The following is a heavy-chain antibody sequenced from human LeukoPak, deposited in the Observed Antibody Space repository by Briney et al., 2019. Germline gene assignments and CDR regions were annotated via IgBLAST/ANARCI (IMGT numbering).Heavy chain of an antibody. D-gene: IGHD3-22*01. CDR3: ATPVMTYYYDSSG. CDR2: ISSSGSTI. CDR1: GFTFSSYE. Sequence: GGSLRLSCAASGFTFSSYEMNWVRQAPGKGLEWVSYISSSGSTICYADSVKGRFTISRDNSKNTLYLQMNSLRAEDTAVYYCATPVMTYYYDSSGWGQGTLVTVSS. J-gene: IGHJ4*02. V-gene: IGHV3-48*03.